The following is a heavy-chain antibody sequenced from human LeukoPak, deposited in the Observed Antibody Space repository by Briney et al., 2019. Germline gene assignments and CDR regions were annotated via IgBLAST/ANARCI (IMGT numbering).Heavy chain of an antibody. CDR2: ISSSSSYI. V-gene: IGHV3-21*01. Sequence: GGSLRLSCAASGYTFSSYSMNWVRQAPGKGLEWVSSISSSSSYIYYADSVKGRFTISRDNAKNSLYLQMNSLRAEDTAVYYCAREAGGDYLDYWGQGTLVTVSS. D-gene: IGHD1-14*01. CDR1: GYTFSSYS. CDR3: AREAGGDYLDY. J-gene: IGHJ4*02.